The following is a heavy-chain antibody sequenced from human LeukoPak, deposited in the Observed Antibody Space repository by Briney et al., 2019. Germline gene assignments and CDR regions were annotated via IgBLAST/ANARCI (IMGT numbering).Heavy chain of an antibody. CDR2: IYYSGST. Sequence: PSETLSLTCTVSGGSISSYYWSWIRQPPGKGLEWIGSIYYSGSTYYNPSLKSRVTISVDTSKNQFSLKLSSVTAADTAVYYCARSPGYYFDYWGQGTLVTVSS. CDR3: ARSPGYYFDY. V-gene: IGHV4-39*01. J-gene: IGHJ4*02. CDR1: GGSISSYY.